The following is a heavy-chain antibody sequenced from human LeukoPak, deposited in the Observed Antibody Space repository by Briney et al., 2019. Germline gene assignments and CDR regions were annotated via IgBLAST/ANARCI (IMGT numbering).Heavy chain of an antibody. CDR1: GYTFTGYY. Sequence: ASVKVPCKASGYTFTGYYMHWVRQAPGQGLEWMGRINPDSGGTNYAQKFQGRVTMTRDTSISTAYMELSRLRSDDTAVYYCARENDSSGSWFDPWGQGTLVTVSS. D-gene: IGHD3-22*01. V-gene: IGHV1-2*06. J-gene: IGHJ5*02. CDR2: INPDSGGT. CDR3: ARENDSSGSWFDP.